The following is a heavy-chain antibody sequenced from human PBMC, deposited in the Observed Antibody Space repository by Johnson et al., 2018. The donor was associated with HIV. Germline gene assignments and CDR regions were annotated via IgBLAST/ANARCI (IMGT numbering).Heavy chain of an antibody. CDR2: VNWNGART. Sequence: VQLVESGGGVVRPGESLRLSCAASGFIFDDFGMNWVRHAPGKGLEWVSDVNWNGARTGYADSVKGRFTISRDNSKNTLYLQMNSLRAEDTAVYYCARSYCSGGSCRIHDAFDIWGQGTMVTVSS. D-gene: IGHD2-15*01. CDR3: ARSYCSGGSCRIHDAFDI. J-gene: IGHJ3*02. V-gene: IGHV3-20*04. CDR1: GFIFDDFG.